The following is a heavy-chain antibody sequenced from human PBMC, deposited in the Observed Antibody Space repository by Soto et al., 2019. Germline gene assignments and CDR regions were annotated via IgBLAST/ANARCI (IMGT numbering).Heavy chain of an antibody. V-gene: IGHV1-69*12. Sequence: QVQLVQSGAEVKKPGSSVTVSCKASGGTFSSYTISWVRQAPGQGLEWMGGIIRIFGTANYAQKFQGRVLITADESTRRALMELRSLRSEETAVYYCARGNPRWLQLRYLDLLGRGTLGTVSS. J-gene: IGHJ2*01. CDR3: ARGNPRWLQLRYLDL. CDR1: GGTFSSYT. CDR2: IIRIFGTA. D-gene: IGHD5-12*01.